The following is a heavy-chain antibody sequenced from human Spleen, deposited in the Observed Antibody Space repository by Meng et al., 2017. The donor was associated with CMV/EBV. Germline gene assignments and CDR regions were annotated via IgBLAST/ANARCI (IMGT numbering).Heavy chain of an antibody. V-gene: IGHV4-39*01. CDR1: SMSSSGYF. J-gene: IGHJ4*02. CDR3: ARLLGFYYDSSGSGLDY. D-gene: IGHD3-22*01. CDR2: MHFSGST. Sequence: SMSSSGYFWAWIRQPPGKGLEWIGNMHFSGSTYYNPSLESRVTISVDTSKNQFSLNLSSVIATDTAVYYRARLLGFYYDSSGSGLDYWGQGALVTVSS.